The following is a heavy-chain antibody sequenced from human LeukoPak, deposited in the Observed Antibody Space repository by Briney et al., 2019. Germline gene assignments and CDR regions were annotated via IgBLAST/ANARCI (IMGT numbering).Heavy chain of an antibody. J-gene: IGHJ6*02. V-gene: IGHV4-34*01. CDR1: GGSFSGYY. CDR2: INHSGST. Sequence: PSETLSLTCAVYGGSFSGYYWSWIRQPPGKGLEWIGEINHSGSTNYNPSLKSRVTISVDTSKNQFSLKLSSVTAADTAVYYCARGPQFYYYYYGMDVWGQGTTVTVSS. CDR3: ARGPQFYYYYYGMDV.